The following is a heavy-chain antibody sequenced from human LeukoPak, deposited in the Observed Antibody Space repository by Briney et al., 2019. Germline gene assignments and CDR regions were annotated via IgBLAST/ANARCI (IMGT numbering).Heavy chain of an antibody. J-gene: IGHJ4*02. CDR3: ARAVSGRFDY. CDR1: GGSMSPYH. CDR2: IDYSGST. D-gene: IGHD6-19*01. Sequence: PSETLSLTCTVSGGSMSPYHWGWIRQPPGKGLEWTGYIDYSGSTNYNPSLSSRVTISVDTSKNQFSLRLSSVTAADTAIYYCARAVSGRFDYWGQGTLVTVSS. V-gene: IGHV4-59*08.